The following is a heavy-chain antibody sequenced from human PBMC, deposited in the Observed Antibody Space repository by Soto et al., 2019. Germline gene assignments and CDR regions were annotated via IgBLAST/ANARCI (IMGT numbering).Heavy chain of an antibody. J-gene: IGHJ3*02. CDR2: INPNSGGT. Sequence: ASVKVSCKASGYTFTSYGISWVRQAPGQGLEWMGWINPNSGGTNYAQKFQGWVTMTRDTSISTAYMGLSRLRSDDTAVYYCARETNDYGDYRRDAFDIWGQGTMVT. CDR1: GYTFTSYG. CDR3: ARETNDYGDYRRDAFDI. D-gene: IGHD4-17*01. V-gene: IGHV1-2*04.